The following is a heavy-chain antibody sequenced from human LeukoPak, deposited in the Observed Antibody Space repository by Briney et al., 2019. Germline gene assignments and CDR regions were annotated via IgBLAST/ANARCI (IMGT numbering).Heavy chain of an antibody. CDR2: INPNSGGT. D-gene: IGHD3-22*01. Sequence: ASVKVSCKASGYTFTGYYMHWVRQAPGQGLEWMGRINPNSGGTNYAQKFQGRVTMTRDTSISTAYMELSRLRSDDTAVYYCGVVTTIRRIDYWGRGTLVTVSS. J-gene: IGHJ4*02. CDR3: GVVTTIRRIDY. CDR1: GYTFTGYY. V-gene: IGHV1-2*06.